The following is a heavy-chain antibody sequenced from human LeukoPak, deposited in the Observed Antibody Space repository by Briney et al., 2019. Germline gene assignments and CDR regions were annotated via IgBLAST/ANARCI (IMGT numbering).Heavy chain of an antibody. J-gene: IGHJ4*02. CDR3: ARGARKGDDYGGFFDY. V-gene: IGHV3-48*03. D-gene: IGHD4-23*01. CDR1: GFTFSSYE. CDR2: ISSSGSTI. Sequence: GGSLRLSCAASGFTFSSYEMNWVRQAPGKGLEWVSYISSSGSTIYYADSVKGRFTISRDNSKNTLYMQMNSLRAEDTAVYYCARGARKGDDYGGFFDYWGQGTLVTVSS.